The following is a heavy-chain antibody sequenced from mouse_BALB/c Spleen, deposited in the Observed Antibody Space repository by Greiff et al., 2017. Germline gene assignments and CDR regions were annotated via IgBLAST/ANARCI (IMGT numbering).Heavy chain of an antibody. V-gene: IGHV3-8*02. CDR1: GDSITSCY. CDR2: ISYSGST. Sequence: EVQLQESGPSLVKPSQSLSLTCSVTGDSITSCYWNWIRKFPGNKLEYMGYISYSGSTYYNPSLKSRISITRDTSKNQYYLQLNSVTTEDTATYYCARSLLRLYWYFDVWGAGTTVTVSS. D-gene: IGHD1-2*01. J-gene: IGHJ1*01. CDR3: ARSLLRLYWYFDV.